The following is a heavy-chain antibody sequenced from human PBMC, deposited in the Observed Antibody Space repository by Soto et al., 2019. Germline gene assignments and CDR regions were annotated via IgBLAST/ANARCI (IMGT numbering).Heavy chain of an antibody. D-gene: IGHD3-3*01. CDR3: ASGYDFWSGYRSEYYFDY. V-gene: IGHV4-61*01. Sequence: SETLSLTCTVSGGSVSRGSYYWSWILQPPGKGLEWIWYIYYSGIANYNPSLKSRVTISVDTSKNQFSLKLSSVTAADTAVYYCASGYDFWSGYRSEYYFDYWGQGTLVTVSS. CDR2: IYYSGIA. J-gene: IGHJ4*02. CDR1: GGSVSRGSYY.